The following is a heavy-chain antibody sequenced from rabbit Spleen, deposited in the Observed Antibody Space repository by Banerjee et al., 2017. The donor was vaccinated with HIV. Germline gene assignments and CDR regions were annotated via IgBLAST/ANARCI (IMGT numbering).Heavy chain of an antibody. CDR2: IATGSSGFT. V-gene: IGHV1S45*01. Sequence: QEQLVESGGGLVKPEGSLTLTCTASGLSFSSTYYICWVRQAPGKGLEWIGCIATGSSGFTYYATWAKGRFTCSKTSSTTVTLQMTSLTAADTAPYFCARDTGSSFSSYGMDLWGQGTRVTVS. J-gene: IGHJ6*01. CDR3: ARDTGSSFSSYGMDL. D-gene: IGHD8-1*01. CDR1: GLSFSSTYY.